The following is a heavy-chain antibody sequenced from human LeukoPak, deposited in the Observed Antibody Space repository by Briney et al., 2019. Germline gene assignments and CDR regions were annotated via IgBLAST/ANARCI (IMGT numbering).Heavy chain of an antibody. CDR2: INPNSGGT. CDR3: ARGKGFRRYFDWQIERHDAFDI. Sequence: ASVKVSCKASGYTFTGYYMHWVRQAPGQGLEWMGWINPNSGGTNYAQKFQGRVTMTRDTSISTAYMELSRLRSDDTAVYYCARGKGFRRYFDWQIERHDAFDIWGQGTMVTVSS. V-gene: IGHV1-2*02. J-gene: IGHJ3*02. CDR1: GYTFTGYY. D-gene: IGHD3-9*01.